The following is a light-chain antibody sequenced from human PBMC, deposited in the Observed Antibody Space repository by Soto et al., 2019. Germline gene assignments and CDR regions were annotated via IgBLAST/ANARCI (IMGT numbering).Light chain of an antibody. V-gene: IGKV3-20*01. CDR1: QSVSNY. Sequence: EIVLTQSPATLSLSPWERATLSCMASQSVSNYFAWYQQKPGQAPRLLFYDASSRATGIPDRFSGSGSGTDFTLTISRLEPEDFAVYYRQQYGSSPSTFGQGTRLEIK. J-gene: IGKJ5*01. CDR3: QQYGSSPST. CDR2: DAS.